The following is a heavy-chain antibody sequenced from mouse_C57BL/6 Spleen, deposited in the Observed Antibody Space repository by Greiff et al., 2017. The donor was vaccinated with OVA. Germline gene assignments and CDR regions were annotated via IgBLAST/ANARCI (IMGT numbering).Heavy chain of an antibody. CDR1: GYTFTSYW. J-gene: IGHJ1*03. CDR2: IDPSDSET. Sequence: QVQLQQPGAELVRPGSSVKLSCKASGYTFTSYWIHWVKQRPIQGLEWIGNIDPSDSETHYNQKFKDKATLTVDKSSSTAYMQLSSLTSEDSAVYYCARHGSSYGYFDVWGTGTTVTVSS. CDR3: ARHGSSYGYFDV. D-gene: IGHD1-1*01. V-gene: IGHV1-52*01.